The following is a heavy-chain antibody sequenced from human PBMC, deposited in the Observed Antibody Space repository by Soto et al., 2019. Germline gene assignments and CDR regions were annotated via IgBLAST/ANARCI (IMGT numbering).Heavy chain of an antibody. CDR2: IIPILGIA. CDR1: GGTFSSYT. V-gene: IGHV1-69*02. D-gene: IGHD5-18*01. Sequence: SVKVSCKASGGTFSSYTISWVRQAPGQGLEWMGWIIPILGIANYAQKFQGRVTITADKSTSTAYMELSSLRSEDTAVYYCASQGGGYSYGYDPYYYYMDVWGKGTTVTVSS. J-gene: IGHJ6*03. CDR3: ASQGGGYSYGYDPYYYYMDV.